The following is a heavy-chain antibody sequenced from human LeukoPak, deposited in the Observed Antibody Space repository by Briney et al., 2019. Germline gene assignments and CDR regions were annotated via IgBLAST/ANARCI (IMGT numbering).Heavy chain of an antibody. V-gene: IGHV3-30*03. D-gene: IGHD3-10*01. CDR3: ARGAEKILSFGEYPSDAFDI. J-gene: IGHJ3*02. CDR2: ISFDGRKK. CDR1: GFNFNNYV. Sequence: PGESLRLSCAASGFNFNNYVMHWVRQAPGKGLEWVTEISFDGRKKTYVDSVKGRFTISRDSPKNTVHLQMDSLRAEDTAVYYCARGAEKILSFGEYPSDAFDIWGQGTMVSVTS.